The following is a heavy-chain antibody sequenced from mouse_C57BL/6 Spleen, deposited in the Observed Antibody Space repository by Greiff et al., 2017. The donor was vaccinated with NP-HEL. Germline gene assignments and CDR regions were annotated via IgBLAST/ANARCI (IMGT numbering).Heavy chain of an antibody. V-gene: IGHV1-63*01. CDR2: IYPGGGCT. J-gene: IGHJ2*01. CDR3: AKSGPVYDGYDGGYFDY. Sequence: QVQLQQSGAELVRPGTSVKMSCKASGYTFTNYWIGWAKQRPGHGLEWIGDIYPGGGCTNYNEKFKGKATLTADKSSSTAYMQFSSLTSEDSANDYCAKSGPVYDGYDGGYFDYWGQGTTLTVSS. CDR1: GYTFTNYW. D-gene: IGHD2-3*01.